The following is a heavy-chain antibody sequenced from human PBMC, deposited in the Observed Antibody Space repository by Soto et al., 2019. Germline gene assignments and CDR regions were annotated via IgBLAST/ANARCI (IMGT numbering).Heavy chain of an antibody. Sequence: QVQLVQSGAEVKKPGASVKVSCKASGYTFTSYGISWVRQAPGQGLEWMGWISAYNGNTNYAQKLQGRVTMTTDTATSTAYMELRSLGSDDTAVYYCARGRDIVVVVAADNWFDPWGQGTLVTVSS. V-gene: IGHV1-18*01. CDR3: ARGRDIVVVVAADNWFDP. CDR2: ISAYNGNT. D-gene: IGHD2-15*01. CDR1: GYTFTSYG. J-gene: IGHJ5*02.